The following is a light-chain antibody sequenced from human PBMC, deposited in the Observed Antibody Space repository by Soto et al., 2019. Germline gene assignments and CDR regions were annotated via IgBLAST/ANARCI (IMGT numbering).Light chain of an antibody. CDR2: DVS. CDR1: SSDVGGYNY. Sequence: QSALTQPRSVSGSPGQSVTISCTGTSSDVGGYNYVSWYQQHPGKAPKLMIYDVSKRPSGVPDRFSGSKSGNTASLTISGLQAEDEADYYCCSYAGSYPLVFRTGTKVTVL. J-gene: IGLJ1*01. CDR3: CSYAGSYPLV. V-gene: IGLV2-11*01.